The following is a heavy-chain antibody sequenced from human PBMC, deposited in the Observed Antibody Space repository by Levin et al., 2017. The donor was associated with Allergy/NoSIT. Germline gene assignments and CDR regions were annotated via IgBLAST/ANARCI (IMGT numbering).Heavy chain of an antibody. CDR3: ARNDYGDYVQNFDY. CDR1: GYTFTDHY. J-gene: IGHJ4*02. V-gene: IGHV1-2*02. D-gene: IGHD4-17*01. CDR2: VNCNSGDT. Sequence: KISCKAAGYTFTDHYMHWVRQAPGQGLEWMGWVNCNSGDTHYAQKFQDRVTMTRDTSITTAYIEVSSLRFDDTALYFCARNDYGDYVQNFDYWGQGTLVTVSS.